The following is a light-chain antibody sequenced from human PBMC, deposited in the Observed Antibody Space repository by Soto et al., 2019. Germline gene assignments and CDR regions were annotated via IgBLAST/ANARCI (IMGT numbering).Light chain of an antibody. CDR3: SSYTSSSTLV. CDR1: SSAVGGYNY. CDR2: EVS. Sequence: QSALTQPVSVSGSPGQSITISCTGTSSAVGGYNYVSWYQQHPGKAPKLMIYEVSNRPSGVSNRFSGSKSGNTASLTISGLQAEDEADYYCSSYTSSSTLVFGTGTKLTVL. J-gene: IGLJ1*01. V-gene: IGLV2-14*01.